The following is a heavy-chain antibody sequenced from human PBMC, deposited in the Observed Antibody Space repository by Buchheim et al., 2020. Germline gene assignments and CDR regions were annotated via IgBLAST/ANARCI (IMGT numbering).Heavy chain of an antibody. D-gene: IGHD1-26*01. Sequence: EVHLVESGGGLVKPGGSLRLSCAASGFTFSNAGMNWVRQAPGKGLEWVGRIKSKTEGGTTDYAAPAKGRFTIPRTDSTNTLFLQMNSQKTEDTAVYYCSTRSGTYSNGYWGQGTL. J-gene: IGHJ4*02. V-gene: IGHV3-15*01. CDR1: GFTFSNAG. CDR3: STRSGTYSNGY. CDR2: IKSKTEGGTT.